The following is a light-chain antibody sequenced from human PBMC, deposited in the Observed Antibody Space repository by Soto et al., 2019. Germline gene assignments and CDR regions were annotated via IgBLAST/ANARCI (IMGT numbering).Light chain of an antibody. J-gene: IGLJ1*01. CDR1: SSDVGGYNY. Sequence: QSVLTPPASVSGSPGQSITISCTGTSSDVGGYNYVSWYQQHPGKAPKLMIYDVSTRPSGVSNRFSGSKSGNTASLTISGLQAEDEADYYCSSYTSSSIFYVFGTGTKLTVL. CDR2: DVS. CDR3: SSYTSSSIFYV. V-gene: IGLV2-14*01.